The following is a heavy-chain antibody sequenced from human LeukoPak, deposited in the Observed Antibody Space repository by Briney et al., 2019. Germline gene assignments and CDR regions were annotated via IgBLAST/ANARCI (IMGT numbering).Heavy chain of an antibody. Sequence: GRSLRPSCAASGFTFDDYAMHWVRQAPGKGLEWVSGTSWNSGSIGYADSVKGRFTISRDNAKNSLYLQMNSLRAEDTALYYCAKDRGYSFEHFDYWGQGTLVTVSS. CDR3: AKDRGYSFEHFDY. CDR1: GFTFDDYA. CDR2: TSWNSGSI. D-gene: IGHD5-18*01. J-gene: IGHJ4*02. V-gene: IGHV3-9*01.